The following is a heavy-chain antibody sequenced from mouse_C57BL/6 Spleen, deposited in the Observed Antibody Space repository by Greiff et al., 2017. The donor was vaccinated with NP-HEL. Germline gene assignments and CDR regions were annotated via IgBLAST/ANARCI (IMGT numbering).Heavy chain of an antibody. D-gene: IGHD1-1*01. J-gene: IGHJ1*03. V-gene: IGHV1-69*01. CDR3: ARGASYGSSYWYFDV. CDR1: GYTFTSYW. Sequence: QVQLQQPGAELVMPGASVKLSCKASGYTFTSYWMHWVKQRPGQGLEWIGEIDPSDSYTNYNQKFKGKSTLTVDKSSSTAYMQLSSLTSEDSAVYYCARGASYGSSYWYFDVWGTGTTVTVSS. CDR2: IDPSDSYT.